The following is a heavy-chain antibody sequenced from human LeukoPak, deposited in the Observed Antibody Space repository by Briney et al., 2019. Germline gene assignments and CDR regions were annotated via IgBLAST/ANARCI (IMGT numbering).Heavy chain of an antibody. CDR2: INHRGSS. CDR1: GGSFSGYY. Sequence: PSETLSLTCGVFGGSFSGYYWTWLRQPPRNGLDWIGQINHRGSSHYNPSLRSRVTISVDTSKTQSSLKLSSVTAADTAVYYCARVFFMGSGWHFDPWGQGALVTVSS. CDR3: ARVFFMGSGWHFDP. D-gene: IGHD6-19*01. V-gene: IGHV4-34*01. J-gene: IGHJ5*02.